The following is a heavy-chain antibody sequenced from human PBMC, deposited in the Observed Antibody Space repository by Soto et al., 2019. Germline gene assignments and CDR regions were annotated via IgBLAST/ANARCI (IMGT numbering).Heavy chain of an antibody. J-gene: IGHJ6*02. CDR1: GGSISSGDYY. CDR3: ARGKAAAPAMDV. V-gene: IGHV4-30-4*01. D-gene: IGHD6-13*01. CDR2: ISYSGST. Sequence: LSLTCSVSGGSISSGDYYWTWIRQPPGKGLEWIGYISYSGSTFYSPSLKRRVTISVDRSKNQFSLKLSSVTAADTAVYYCARGKAAAPAMDVWGQGTTVTVSS.